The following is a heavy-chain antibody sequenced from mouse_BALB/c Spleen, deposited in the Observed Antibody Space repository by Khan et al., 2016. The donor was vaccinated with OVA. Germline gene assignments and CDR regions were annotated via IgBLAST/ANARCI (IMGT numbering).Heavy chain of an antibody. CDR3: ARTARIKY. CDR1: GYSITSGYG. CDR2: ISYSGST. V-gene: IGHV3-2*02. Sequence: EVQLVESGPGLVKPSQSLSLTGTVTGYSITSGYGWNWIRQFPGNKLEWMGYISYSGSTNYNPSLKSRISITRDTSKNQFFLQLNSVTTEDTATYYCARTARIKYWGQGPTLTVSS. D-gene: IGHD1-2*01. J-gene: IGHJ2*01.